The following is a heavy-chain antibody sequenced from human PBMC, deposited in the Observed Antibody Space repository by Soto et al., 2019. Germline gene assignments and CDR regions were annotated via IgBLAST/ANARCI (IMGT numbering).Heavy chain of an antibody. D-gene: IGHD2-15*01. V-gene: IGHV4-39*01. CDR2: IYYSGST. J-gene: IGHJ4*02. CDR3: ARHEGSGGWVAAATKIDY. Sequence: SETLSLTCSVSGGSISSSSYYWGWIRQPPGKGLEWIGSIYYSGSTYYNPSLKSRVTISVDTSKNQFSLKLSSVTAADTAVYYCARHEGSGGWVAAATKIDYWGQGTLVTVSS. CDR1: GGSISSSSYY.